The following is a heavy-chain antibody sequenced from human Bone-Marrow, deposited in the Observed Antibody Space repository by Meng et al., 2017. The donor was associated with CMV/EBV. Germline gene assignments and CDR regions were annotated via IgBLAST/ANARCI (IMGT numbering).Heavy chain of an antibody. V-gene: IGHV4-39*07. D-gene: IGHD4-17*01. CDR1: AGSLSSTTYY. J-gene: IGHJ4*02. CDR2: VHYSGST. CDR3: ARVHGDYGAYFDY. Sequence: SETLSLTCTVSAGSLSSTTYYWGWVRQPPGKGLEWIGHVHYSGSTYYNPSLKSRVTVSEDMSKNQFSLTLTSLTAADTAVYFCARVHGDYGAYFDYWGQGTLVTVSS.